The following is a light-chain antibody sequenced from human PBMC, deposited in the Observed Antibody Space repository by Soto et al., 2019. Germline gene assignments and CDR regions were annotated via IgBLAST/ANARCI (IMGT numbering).Light chain of an antibody. V-gene: IGKV3-11*01. CDR1: HSVSSY. CDR3: QQYAGSPRK. CDR2: DAS. J-gene: IGKJ1*01. Sequence: EIVLTQSPATLSLSPVEIATLYFISSHSVSSYLALYQQKPGQPPRLLIFDASNRAADIPDRFSGSGSGTDFTLTLNRLEPEDFAVYYCQQYAGSPRKCGQGTKGAIK.